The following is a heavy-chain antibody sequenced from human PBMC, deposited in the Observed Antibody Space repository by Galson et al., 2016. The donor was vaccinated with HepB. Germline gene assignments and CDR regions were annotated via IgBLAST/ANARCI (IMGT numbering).Heavy chain of an antibody. CDR3: ARGNTFDY. CDR2: ISYDRSNK. CDR1: GFTFSTYG. J-gene: IGHJ4*02. V-gene: IGHV3-30*03. D-gene: IGHD4-11*01. Sequence: SLRLSCAASGFTFSTYGMHWVRQAPGKGLEWVAVISYDRSNKNYAASVKGRFTISRDNSKNTLYLEMTSLREEDTAVYYCARGNTFDYWGQGTLVTVAS.